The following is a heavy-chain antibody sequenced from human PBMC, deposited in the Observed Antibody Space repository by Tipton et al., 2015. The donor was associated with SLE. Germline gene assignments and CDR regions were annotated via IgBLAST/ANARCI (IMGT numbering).Heavy chain of an antibody. CDR2: ISMSGGST. D-gene: IGHD5-12*01. V-gene: IGHV3-23*01. Sequence: GSLRLSCATSGFTFSTYAMSWVRQAPGKELEWVSGISMSGGSTYYADSVKGRFTVSRDNSKNTLFLQMSSLKAEDTAMYYCAKKAGGNGYDYDYWGQGTLVTVSS. CDR1: GFTFSTYA. J-gene: IGHJ4*02. CDR3: AKKAGGNGYDYDY.